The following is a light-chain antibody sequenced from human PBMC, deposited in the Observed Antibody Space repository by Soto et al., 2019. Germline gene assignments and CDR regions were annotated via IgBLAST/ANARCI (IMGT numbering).Light chain of an antibody. V-gene: IGKV1-8*01. CDR1: QGISSY. Sequence: AIRMTQSPSSFSASTGDRVTITCRASQGISSYLAWYQQKPGKAPKLLIYAASTLQSGVPSRFSGSGSGTDFTLTISCLQSEDFATYYCQQYYSYPCTVGPGTKVDSK. CDR3: QQYYSYPCT. J-gene: IGKJ3*01. CDR2: AAS.